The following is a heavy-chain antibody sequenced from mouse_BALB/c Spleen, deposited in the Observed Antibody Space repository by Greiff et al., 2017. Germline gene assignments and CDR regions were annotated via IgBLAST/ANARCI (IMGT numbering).Heavy chain of an antibody. D-gene: IGHD1-2*01. J-gene: IGHJ4*01. Sequence: VQVVESAAELARPGASVKMSYKASGYTFTSYTMHWVKQRPGQGLEWIGYINPSSGYTEYNQKFKDKTTLTADKSSSTAYMQLSSLTSEDSAVYYCARGYVAMDYWGQGTSVTVSS. V-gene: IGHV1-4*02. CDR1: GYTFTSYT. CDR2: INPSSGYT. CDR3: ARGYVAMDY.